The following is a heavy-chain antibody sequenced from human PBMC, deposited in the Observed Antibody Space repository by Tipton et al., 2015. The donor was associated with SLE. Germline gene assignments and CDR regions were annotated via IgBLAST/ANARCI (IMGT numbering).Heavy chain of an antibody. CDR3: AGQRDPQRAFDV. D-gene: IGHD5-24*01. J-gene: IGHJ3*01. CDR2: IYYSGST. V-gene: IGHV4-31*03. Sequence: TLSLTCTVSGGSISSGGYYWSWIRQHPGKGLEWIGYIYYSGSTYYNPSLKSRVTISVDTSKNQFSLKLSSVTAADTAVYYCAGQRDPQRAFDVWGQGTMVTVSS. CDR1: GGSISSGGYY.